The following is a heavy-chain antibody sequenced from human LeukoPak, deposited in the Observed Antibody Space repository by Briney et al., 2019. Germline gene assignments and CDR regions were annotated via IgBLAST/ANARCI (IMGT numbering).Heavy chain of an antibody. CDR3: ARERYDILTGYYTFDY. V-gene: IGHV4-4*07. J-gene: IGHJ4*02. CDR1: GGSISSYY. Sequence: TSETLSLTCTASGGSISSYYWSWIRQPAGKGLEWIGRIYTSGSTNYNPSLKSRVTMSVDTSKNQFSLKLSSVTAADTAVYYCARERYDILTGYYTFDYWGQGTLVTVSS. D-gene: IGHD3-9*01. CDR2: IYTSGST.